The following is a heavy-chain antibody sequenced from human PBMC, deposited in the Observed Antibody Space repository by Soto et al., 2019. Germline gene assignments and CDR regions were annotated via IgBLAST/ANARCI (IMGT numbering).Heavy chain of an antibody. CDR2: IIPIFGTA. CDR3: ARDVQGVAGPGDYYYYGMDV. J-gene: IGHJ6*02. V-gene: IGHV1-69*01. D-gene: IGHD2-15*01. CDR1: GGTFSSYA. Sequence: QVQLVQSGAEVKKPGSSVKVSCKASGGTFSSYAISWVRQAPGQGLEWMGGIIPIFGTANYAQKFQGRVTIPADESTSTAYMELSSLRSEDTAVYYCARDVQGVAGPGDYYYYGMDVWGQGTTVTVSS.